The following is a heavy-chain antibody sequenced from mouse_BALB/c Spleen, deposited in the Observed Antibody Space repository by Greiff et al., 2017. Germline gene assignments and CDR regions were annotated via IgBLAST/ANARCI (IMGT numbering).Heavy chain of an antibody. D-gene: IGHD2-1*01. J-gene: IGHJ4*01. Sequence: DVKLQESGPSLVKPSQTLSLTCSVTGDSITSGYWNWIRKFPGNKLEYMGYISYSGSTYYNPSLKSRISITRDTSKNQYYLQLNSVTTEDTATYYCARYYGNYYYAMDYWGQGTSVTVSS. CDR2: ISYSGST. CDR1: GDSITSGY. V-gene: IGHV3-8*02. CDR3: ARYYGNYYYAMDY.